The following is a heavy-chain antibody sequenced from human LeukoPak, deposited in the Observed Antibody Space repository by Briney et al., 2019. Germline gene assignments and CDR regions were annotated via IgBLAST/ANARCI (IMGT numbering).Heavy chain of an antibody. V-gene: IGHV5-51*01. CDR3: AKIDRQYCSRSSCYALDY. CDR1: GYSFTSYW. J-gene: IGHJ4*02. CDR2: IYPGDSDT. D-gene: IGHD2-2*01. Sequence: GDSLKISCKCSGYSFTSYWIGWVRQMPGKGLEWMGIIYPGDSDTRYSPSFQGQVHISVDKSISTAYLQWSSLKASDTATYYCAKIDRQYCSRSSCYALDYWGQGTQVTVSS.